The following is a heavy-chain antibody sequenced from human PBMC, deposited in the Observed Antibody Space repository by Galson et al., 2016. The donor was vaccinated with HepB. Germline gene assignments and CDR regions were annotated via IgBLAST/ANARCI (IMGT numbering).Heavy chain of an antibody. Sequence: SLRLSCAASGFTFSSYGMHWVRQAPGKGLEWVAMIWSDGSNKYYIDSVKGRFTISRDNFQNTLYLQMNSLRAEDTAVYYCTRDPGYYDSSGYYYPAPFDWGQGTLVTVSS. V-gene: IGHV3-33*01. CDR1: GFTFSSYG. CDR3: TRDPGYYDSSGYYYPAPFD. CDR2: IWSDGSNK. D-gene: IGHD3-22*01. J-gene: IGHJ4*02.